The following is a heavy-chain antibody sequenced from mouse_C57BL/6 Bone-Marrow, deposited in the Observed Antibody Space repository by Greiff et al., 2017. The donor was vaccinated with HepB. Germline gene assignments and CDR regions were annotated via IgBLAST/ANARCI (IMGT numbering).Heavy chain of an antibody. D-gene: IGHD1-1*01. CDR3: ASYYGSHDY. CDR1: GYTFTSYW. CDR2: IDPSDSYT. V-gene: IGHV1-50*01. J-gene: IGHJ2*01. Sequence: VQLQQPGAELVKPGASVKLSCKASGYTFTSYWMQWVKQRPGQGLEWIGEIDPSDSYTNYNQKFKGKATLTVDTSSSTAYMQLSGLTSEDSAVYYCASYYGSHDYWGQGTTLTVSS.